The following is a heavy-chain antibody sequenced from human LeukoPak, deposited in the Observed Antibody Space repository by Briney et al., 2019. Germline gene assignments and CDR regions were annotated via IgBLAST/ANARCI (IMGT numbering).Heavy chain of an antibody. J-gene: IGHJ5*02. Sequence: SETLSLTCTVPGGSISSGDYYWSWIRQPPGKGLEWIAYMYYSGSTYYNPSLKSRVTMSADTSKNQLSLKLNSVTAADTAVYYCARPYYYDSRIDPWGQGILVTVSS. CDR3: ARPYYYDSRIDP. V-gene: IGHV4-30-4*01. CDR1: GGSISSGDYY. CDR2: MYYSGST. D-gene: IGHD3-22*01.